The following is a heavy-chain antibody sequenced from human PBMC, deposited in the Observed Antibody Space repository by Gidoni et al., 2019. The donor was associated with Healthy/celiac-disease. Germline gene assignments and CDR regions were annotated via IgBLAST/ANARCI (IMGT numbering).Heavy chain of an antibody. CDR1: GVTSSSYG. CDR2: IWYDGSNK. D-gene: IGHD6-13*01. CDR3: ARDRIAAAGADYGMDV. J-gene: IGHJ6*02. V-gene: IGHV3-33*01. Sequence: QVQLVESGGGVVQPGRSLRRSCAAAGVTSSSYGMHWVRQAPGKGLEWLAVIWYDGSNKYYADSVKGRFTISRDNSKNTLYLQMNSLRAEDTAVYYCARDRIAAAGADYGMDVWGQGTTVTVSS.